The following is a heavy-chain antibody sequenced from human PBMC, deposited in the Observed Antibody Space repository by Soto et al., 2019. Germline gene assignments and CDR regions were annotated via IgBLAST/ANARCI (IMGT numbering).Heavy chain of an antibody. CDR3: ARVRCSSTSCYTGGWFDP. CDR2: IKQDGSEK. CDR1: GLTFSSYW. Sequence: LRLSCAASGLTFSSYWMSWVRQAPGKGLEWVANIKQDGSEKYYVDSVKGRFTISRDNAKNSLYLQMNSLRAEDTAVYYCARVRCSSTSCYTGGWFDPWGQGTLVTVSS. J-gene: IGHJ5*02. V-gene: IGHV3-7*01. D-gene: IGHD2-2*02.